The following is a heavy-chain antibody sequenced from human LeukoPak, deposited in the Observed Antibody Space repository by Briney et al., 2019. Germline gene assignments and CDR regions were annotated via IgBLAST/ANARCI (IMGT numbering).Heavy chain of an antibody. D-gene: IGHD1-1*01. CDR2: TYYRSKWYN. CDR3: AREELDPEYYFDY. J-gene: IGHJ4*02. CDR1: GDSVSSNSAA. V-gene: IGHV6-1*01. Sequence: SQTLSLTCAISGDSVSSNSAAWNWIRQSPSRGLEWLGRTYYRSKWYNDYAVSVKSRITINPDTSKNQFSLKLSSVTAADTAVYYCAREELDPEYYFDYWGQGTLVTVSS.